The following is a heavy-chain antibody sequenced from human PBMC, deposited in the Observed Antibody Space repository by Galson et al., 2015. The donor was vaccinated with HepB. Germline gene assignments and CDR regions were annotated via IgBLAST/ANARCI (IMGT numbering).Heavy chain of an antibody. CDR2: IKQDGSEK. Sequence: SLRLSCAASGFTFSSYWMSWVRQAPGKGLEWVANIKQDGSEKYYVDSVKGRFTISRDNAKNSLYLQMNSLRAEDTAVYYCARGSSRPNIAVAGEYFQHWGQGTLVTVSS. J-gene: IGHJ1*01. CDR1: GFTFSSYW. D-gene: IGHD6-19*01. CDR3: ARGSSRPNIAVAGEYFQH. V-gene: IGHV3-7*01.